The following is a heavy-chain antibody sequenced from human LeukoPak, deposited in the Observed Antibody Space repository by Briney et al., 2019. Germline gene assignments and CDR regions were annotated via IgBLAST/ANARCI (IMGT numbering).Heavy chain of an antibody. CDR1: GFNFRSYA. CDR3: AKVLLRALDYMDV. V-gene: IGHV3-23*01. D-gene: IGHD2-15*01. CDR2: ISGSGGST. J-gene: IGHJ6*03. Sequence: GGSLRLSCVPSGFNFRSYAISWVRQAPGKGLEWVSAISGSGGSTYYADFVKGRFTISRDNSKSTLYLQMNNLRADDTAVYYCAKVLLRALDYMDVWGKGTTVTVSS.